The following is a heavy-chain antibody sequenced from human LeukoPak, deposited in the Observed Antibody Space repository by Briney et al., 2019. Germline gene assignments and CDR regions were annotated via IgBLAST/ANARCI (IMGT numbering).Heavy chain of an antibody. CDR1: GYTLTELS. J-gene: IGHJ4*02. V-gene: IGHV1-24*01. CDR3: ATVLSGSYLGGSYFGY. Sequence: ASVKVSCKVSGYTLTELSMHWVRQAPGKGLEWMGGFDPEDGETIYAQKFQGRVTMTEDTSSDTAYMELSSLRSEDTAVYYCATVLSGSYLGGSYFGYWGQGTLVTVSS. CDR2: FDPEDGET. D-gene: IGHD1-26*01.